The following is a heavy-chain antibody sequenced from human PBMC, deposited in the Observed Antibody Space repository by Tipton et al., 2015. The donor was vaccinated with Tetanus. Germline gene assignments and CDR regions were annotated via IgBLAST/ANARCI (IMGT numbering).Heavy chain of an antibody. CDR3: ARAGFEGSSSSGYFDH. J-gene: IGHJ4*02. CDR2: INQRGTT. D-gene: IGHD2-2*01. CDR1: GGSSSSFY. V-gene: IGHV4-34*01. Sequence: TLSLTCAVSGGSSSSFYWSWIRQSPGGGLEWVGEINQRGTTYNPSLKRRATISVDSSATQLSLNVTSVTAADTAVYYCARAGFEGSSSSGYFDHWGLGVLVTVSS.